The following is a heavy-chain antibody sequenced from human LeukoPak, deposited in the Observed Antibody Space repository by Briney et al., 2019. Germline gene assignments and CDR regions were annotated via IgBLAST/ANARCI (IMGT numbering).Heavy chain of an antibody. V-gene: IGHV3-30*18. J-gene: IGHJ4*02. Sequence: PGGSLRLSCAASGFTFSSYGMHWVRQAPGKGLEWVAVISYDGSNKYYADSVKGRFTISRDNSKNTLYLQMNSLRAEDTAVYYCAKVSSSGYSNDYWGQGTLVTVSS. CDR3: AKVSSSGYSNDY. D-gene: IGHD3-22*01. CDR1: GFTFSSYG. CDR2: ISYDGSNK.